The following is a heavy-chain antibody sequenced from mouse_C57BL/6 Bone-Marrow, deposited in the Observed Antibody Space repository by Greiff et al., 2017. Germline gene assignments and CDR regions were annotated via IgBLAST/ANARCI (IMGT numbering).Heavy chain of an antibody. CDR2: INYDGSST. CDR1: GFTFSDYY. D-gene: IGHD1-1*01. J-gene: IGHJ2*01. V-gene: IGHV5-16*01. Sequence: DVKLVESEGGLVQPGSSMKLSCTASGFTFSDYYMAWVRQVPEKGLEWVANINYDGSSTYYLDSLKSRFIISRDTAKNILYLQMSSLKSEDTATYDCARDDYYGSAYFDYWGQGTTLTVSS. CDR3: ARDDYYGSAYFDY.